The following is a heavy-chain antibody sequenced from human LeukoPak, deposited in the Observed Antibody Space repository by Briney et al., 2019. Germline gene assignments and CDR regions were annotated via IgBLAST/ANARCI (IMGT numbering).Heavy chain of an antibody. J-gene: IGHJ4*02. Sequence: GASLKISCTTSGYSFTTYWIGWVRQVAGKDLEWMGIIYPGDSDTRYSPSFEGQVTISADKSTSTAYLQWSSLKASDTATYYCARHLSSTGGCCYVDYWGQGTLVTVSS. D-gene: IGHD2-2*01. CDR1: GYSFTTYW. V-gene: IGHV5-51*01. CDR2: IYPGDSDT. CDR3: ARHLSSTGGCCYVDY.